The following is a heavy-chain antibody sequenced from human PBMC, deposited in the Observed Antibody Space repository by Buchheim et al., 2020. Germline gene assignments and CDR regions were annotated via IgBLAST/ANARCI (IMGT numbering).Heavy chain of an antibody. CDR2: IYYSGST. CDR3: ARLLGGDLRFLEWLLFNDAFDI. D-gene: IGHD3-3*01. J-gene: IGHJ3*02. Sequence: QVQLQESGPGLVKPSETLSLTCTVSGGSISSYYWSWIRQPPGKGLEWIGYIYYSGSTNYNPSLKSRVTISVDTSKNQFSLKLSSVTAADTAVYYCARLLGGDLRFLEWLLFNDAFDIWGQGT. V-gene: IGHV4-59*08. CDR1: GGSISSYY.